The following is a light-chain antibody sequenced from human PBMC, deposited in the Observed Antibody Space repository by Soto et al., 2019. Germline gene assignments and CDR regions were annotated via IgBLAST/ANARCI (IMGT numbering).Light chain of an antibody. J-gene: IGKJ3*01. Sequence: DIPMTQSPSTLSASVGDRVTITCRASQSISSWLAWYQQKPGKAPKLLIYKASSLESGVPSRFSGSGSGTEFTLTISRLQPDDFATYYCQQSFTFVPGTKVDIK. CDR2: KAS. CDR3: QQSFT. CDR1: QSISSW. V-gene: IGKV1-5*03.